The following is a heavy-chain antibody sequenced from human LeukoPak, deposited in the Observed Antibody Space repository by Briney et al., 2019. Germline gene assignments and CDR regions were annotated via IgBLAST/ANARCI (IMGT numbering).Heavy chain of an antibody. Sequence: GGALRLSCAASGFTVSSNYMSWGRQAPGEGLEWGSLIYSGGFTYYADSVKGRFTISRDNSKNTLSLQMNSLRPEDTAVYYCARVDSLSRLVFDYWGQGTLVTVSS. CDR1: GFTVSSNY. D-gene: IGHD6-25*01. CDR3: ARVDSLSRLVFDY. J-gene: IGHJ4*02. CDR2: IYSGGFT. V-gene: IGHV3-66*01.